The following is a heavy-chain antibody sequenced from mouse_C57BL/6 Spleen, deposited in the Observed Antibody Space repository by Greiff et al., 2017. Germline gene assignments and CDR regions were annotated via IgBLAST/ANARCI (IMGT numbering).Heavy chain of an antibody. D-gene: IGHD2-3*01. CDR1: GYTFTSYW. V-gene: IGHV1-52*01. CDR3: SREEGLLLYAMDY. CDR2: INPSDSET. J-gene: IGHJ4*01. Sequence: QVQLQQPGAELVRPGSSVKLSCKASGYTFTSYWMNWVKQRPIKGLEWIGNINPSDSETNYNQKFKDKATLTVDKSSSTAYMQLSSLTSEDSAVYYCSREEGLLLYAMDYGGQGTSVTVSS.